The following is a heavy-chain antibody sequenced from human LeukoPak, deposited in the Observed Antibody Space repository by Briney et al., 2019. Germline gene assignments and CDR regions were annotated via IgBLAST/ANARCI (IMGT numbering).Heavy chain of an antibody. D-gene: IGHD2-2*02. CDR2: IYYSGST. CDR3: ARAAAIRNWFDP. CDR1: GDYINTGDDY. V-gene: IGHV4-31*03. Sequence: SGTLSLTCTVSGDYINTGDDYWGWIRQHPGKGLEWIGYIYYSGSTYYNPSLKSRVTISVDTSKNQFSLKLSSVTAADTAVYYCARAAAIRNWFDPWGQGTLVTVSS. J-gene: IGHJ5*02.